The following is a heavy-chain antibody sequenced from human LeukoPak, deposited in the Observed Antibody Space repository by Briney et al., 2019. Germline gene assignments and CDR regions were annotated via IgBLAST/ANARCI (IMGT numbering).Heavy chain of an antibody. V-gene: IGHV4-4*07. J-gene: IGHJ4*02. CDR2: IYTSGTT. Sequence: SETLSLTCTVSGDSISSYYWSWIRQPAGKGLEWIGRIYTSGTTNYNPSLKSRVTMSVDTSKNQFSLKLSSMTAADTAVYYCARGVPYYNFDRSKRVPWGFDYWGQGILVTVSS. CDR1: GDSISSYY. CDR3: ARGVPYYNFDRSKRVPWGFDY. D-gene: IGHD3-9*01.